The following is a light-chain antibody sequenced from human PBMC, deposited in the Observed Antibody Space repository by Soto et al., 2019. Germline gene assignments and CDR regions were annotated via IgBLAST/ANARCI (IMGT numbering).Light chain of an antibody. V-gene: IGKV3-11*01. CDR2: DAS. Sequence: EIVLTQSPATLSLSPGERATLSCRASQSVNIYLAWYQHKPGQAPRLLIDDASNRATGIPARCSGSGSGTDITLTISSIETEDFAIYYCQQRTNWPTSYTYDQGTKLEIK. CDR3: QQRTNWPTSYT. J-gene: IGKJ2*01. CDR1: QSVNIY.